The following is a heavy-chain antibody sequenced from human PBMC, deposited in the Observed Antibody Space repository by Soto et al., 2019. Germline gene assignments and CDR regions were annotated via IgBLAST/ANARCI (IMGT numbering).Heavy chain of an antibody. V-gene: IGHV4-4*07. Sequence: SETLSLTCTVSGGSISSYYWSWIRQPAGKGLEWIGRIYTSGSTNYNPSLKSRVTMSVDTSKNQFSLKLSSVTAADTAVYYCARDRIAVAGYAFDIWGQGTMVTVSS. CDR1: GGSISSYY. J-gene: IGHJ3*02. D-gene: IGHD6-19*01. CDR3: ARDRIAVAGYAFDI. CDR2: IYTSGST.